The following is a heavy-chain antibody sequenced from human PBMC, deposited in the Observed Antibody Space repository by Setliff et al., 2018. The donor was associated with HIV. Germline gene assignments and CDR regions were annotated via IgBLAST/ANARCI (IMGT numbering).Heavy chain of an antibody. J-gene: IGHJ4*02. CDR3: ARSDYVWGSYPDKLDY. V-gene: IGHV1-2*02. CDR2: IMPNSGGT. Sequence: GASVKVSCKASGYTLTDYYMHWVRQVPGRGLEWMGWIMPNSGGTDYAQKFQGRVTMTRDTSISTVYMEVSRLRSDDTAVYHCARSDYVWGSYPDKLDYWGQGTLVTVSS. D-gene: IGHD3-16*01. CDR1: GYTLTDYY.